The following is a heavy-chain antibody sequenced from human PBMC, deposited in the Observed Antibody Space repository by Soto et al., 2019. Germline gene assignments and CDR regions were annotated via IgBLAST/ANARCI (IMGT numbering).Heavy chain of an antibody. CDR3: ARANEGARGFGESGRSYYYYYGMDV. V-gene: IGHV3-21*01. CDR2: ISSSSSYI. CDR1: GFTFSSYS. J-gene: IGHJ6*02. Sequence: GGSLRLSCAASGFTFSSYSMNWVRQAPGKGLEWVSSISSSSSYIYYADSVKGRFTISRDNAKNSLYLQMNSLRAEDTAVYYCARANEGARGFGESGRSYYYYYGMDVWGQGTTVTVSS. D-gene: IGHD3-10*01.